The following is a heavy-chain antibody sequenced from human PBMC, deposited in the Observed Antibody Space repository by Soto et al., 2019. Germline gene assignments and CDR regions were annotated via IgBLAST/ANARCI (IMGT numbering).Heavy chain of an antibody. D-gene: IGHD4-4*01. Sequence: WGTLLLAWAPSVSSFPKYPMDWVRHTPDKGLEWVAVISDDGVAKSSADAVKGRLSISRENSRNTLYLEMNSLRTEDTAMYYCVRGGYSSSWERLDPWGQGTLVIVSS. CDR3: VRGGYSSSWERLDP. J-gene: IGHJ5*02. V-gene: IGHV3-30-3*01. CDR2: ISDDGVAK. CDR1: VSSFPKYP.